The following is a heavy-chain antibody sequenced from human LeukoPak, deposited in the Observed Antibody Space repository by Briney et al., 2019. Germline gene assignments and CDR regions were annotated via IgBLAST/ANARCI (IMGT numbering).Heavy chain of an antibody. CDR1: GGSFSGYY. CDR3: ASLTYCSSTSCYVFSDY. D-gene: IGHD2-2*01. J-gene: IGHJ4*02. Sequence: SETLSLTCAVYGGSFSGYYWSWIRQPPGKGLEWIGEIIHSGSTNYNPSLKSRVTISVDTSKSQFSLKLSSVTAADTAVYYCASLTYCSSTSCYVFSDYWGQGTLVTVSS. V-gene: IGHV4-34*12. CDR2: IIHSGST.